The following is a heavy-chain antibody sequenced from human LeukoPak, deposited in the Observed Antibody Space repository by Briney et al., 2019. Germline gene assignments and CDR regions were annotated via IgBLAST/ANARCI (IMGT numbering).Heavy chain of an antibody. CDR2: FDPEDGET. D-gene: IGHD6-13*01. V-gene: IGHV1-24*01. J-gene: IGHJ4*02. Sequence: ASVKVSCKVSGYTLTELSMHWVRQAPGKGLEWMGGFDPEDGETIYAQKFQGRVTMTEDTSTDTAYMELSSLRSEDTAVYYCATKGEVKSSSWVLFDYWGQGTLVTVSS. CDR1: GYTLTELS. CDR3: ATKGEVKSSSWVLFDY.